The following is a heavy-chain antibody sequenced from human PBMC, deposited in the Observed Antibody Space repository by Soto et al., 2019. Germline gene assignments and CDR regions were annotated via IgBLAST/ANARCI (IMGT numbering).Heavy chain of an antibody. Sequence: SETLSLTCTVSVGSVSPYYWSWIRQPPGKGLEWIGYIYSFGSTNYNASLESRVSMSVDTSKNQVSLKLTSVTVADTAVYYCARHKSTVNILDYWGQGTLVTVSS. CDR2: IYSFGST. D-gene: IGHD4-17*01. V-gene: IGHV4-59*08. CDR3: ARHKSTVNILDY. J-gene: IGHJ4*02. CDR1: VGSVSPYY.